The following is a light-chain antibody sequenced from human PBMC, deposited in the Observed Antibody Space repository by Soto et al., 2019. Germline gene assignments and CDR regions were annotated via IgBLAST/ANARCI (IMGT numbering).Light chain of an antibody. CDR3: QQLNSYQIT. CDR2: AAS. CDR1: QGISSY. V-gene: IGKV1-9*01. J-gene: IGKJ5*01. Sequence: IQLTQSPSSLSASVGDRVTITCRASQGISSYLAWYQQKPGKAPKLLIYAASTLQSGVPSRFSGSGSGTEFTLTISSLQPEDFANYYCQQLNSYQITFGQGTRLEI.